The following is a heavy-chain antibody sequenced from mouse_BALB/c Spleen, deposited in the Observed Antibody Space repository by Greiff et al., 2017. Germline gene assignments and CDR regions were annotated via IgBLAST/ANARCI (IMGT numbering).Heavy chain of an antibody. CDR2: ISSGSSTI. CDR1: GFTFSSFG. CDR3: ARESSYGNDFDY. D-gene: IGHD1-1*01. Sequence: EVHLVESGGGLVQPGGSRKLSCAASGFTFSSFGMHWVRQAPEKGLEWVAYISSGSSTIYYADTVKGRFTISRDNPKNTLFLQMTSLRSEDTAMYDCARESSYGNDFDYWGQGTTLTVSS. V-gene: IGHV5-17*02. J-gene: IGHJ2*01.